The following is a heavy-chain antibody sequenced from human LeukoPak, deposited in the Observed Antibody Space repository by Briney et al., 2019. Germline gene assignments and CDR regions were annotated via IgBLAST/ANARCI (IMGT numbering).Heavy chain of an antibody. J-gene: IGHJ3*01. CDR1: GFTFSSYG. Sequence: PVGALRLSCVPSGFTFSSYGMHWARPAPRRGLGGVAVISYDGSDKYYADPVKGQFTISSDNSKRTLYMQMNRLRAEDTAVYYCAKDHEIFGSGGNAFHFWGQGTMVTVSS. V-gene: IGHV3-30*18. CDR2: ISYDGSDK. CDR3: AKDHEIFGSGGNAFHF. D-gene: IGHD3-10*01.